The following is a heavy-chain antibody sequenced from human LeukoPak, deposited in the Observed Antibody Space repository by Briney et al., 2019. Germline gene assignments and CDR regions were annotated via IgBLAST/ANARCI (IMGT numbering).Heavy chain of an antibody. D-gene: IGHD1-26*01. CDR3: SRGWDACKLGNY. V-gene: IGHV4-39*01. Sequence: SETLSLTCTVSGGSIRSSSYYWGWIRQPPGKGLEWIGTIHPHGTMYYNPSLKSRVTVSVDKSKNLFSLKLSSVTAADTAVYYCSRGWDACKLGNYWGQGSLVTVSS. CDR2: IHPHGTM. J-gene: IGHJ4*02. CDR1: GGSIRSSSYY.